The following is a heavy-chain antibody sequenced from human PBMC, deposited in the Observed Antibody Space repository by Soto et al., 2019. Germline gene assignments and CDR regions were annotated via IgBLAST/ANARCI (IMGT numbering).Heavy chain of an antibody. CDR1: GFTFSSYW. CDR3: ASSLLTPFDY. Sequence: GGSLRLSCAASGFTFSSYWMHWVRQAPGKGLVWVSRVNSDGSSTSYADSVKGRFTISRDNAKNTLYLQMNSLRADDTAVYSCASSLLTPFDYWGQGTLVTVSS. V-gene: IGHV3-74*01. CDR2: VNSDGSST. J-gene: IGHJ4*02.